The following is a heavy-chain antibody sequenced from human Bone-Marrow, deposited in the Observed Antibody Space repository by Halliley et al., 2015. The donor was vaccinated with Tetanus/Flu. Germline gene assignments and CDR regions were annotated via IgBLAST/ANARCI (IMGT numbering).Heavy chain of an antibody. J-gene: IGHJ6*02. CDR3: AREVARGPYGMDV. CDR2: IGSNSDHI. CDR1: GFTVNRYT. V-gene: IGHV3-21*01. Sequence: SLRLSCAASGFTVNRYTMNWVRQAPGTGLEWVSSIGSNSDHIYYAESVKGRFTISRDDAENSLYLQMNSLRAEDTALYYCAREVARGPYGMDVWGQETTVTVSS.